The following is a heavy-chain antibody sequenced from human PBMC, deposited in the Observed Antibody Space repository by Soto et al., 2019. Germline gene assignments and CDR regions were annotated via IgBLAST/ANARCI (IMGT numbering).Heavy chain of an antibody. Sequence: GESLKISCKGSGYSFTSYWIGWVRQMPGKGLEWMGIIYPGDSDTRHSPSFQGQVTISADKSISTAYLQWSSLKASDTAMYYCARHGDDFWSGYSGWFDPWGQGTLVTVSS. D-gene: IGHD3-3*01. CDR2: IYPGDSDT. CDR3: ARHGDDFWSGYSGWFDP. J-gene: IGHJ5*02. V-gene: IGHV5-51*01. CDR1: GYSFTSYW.